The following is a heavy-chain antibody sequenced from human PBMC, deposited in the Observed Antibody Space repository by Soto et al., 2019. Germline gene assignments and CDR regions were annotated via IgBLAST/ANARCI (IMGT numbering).Heavy chain of an antibody. CDR2: INHSGST. D-gene: IGHD7-27*01. CDR3: ARGWGRIFDY. Sequence: QVQLQQWGAGLLKPSETLSLTCAVYGGSWSGYYWSWIRQPPGKGLEWIGEINHSGSTNYNPSLKSRVTISADTSKNQFSLKLSSVTAADTAVYYCARGWGRIFDYWGQGTLVTVSS. CDR1: GGSWSGYY. J-gene: IGHJ4*02. V-gene: IGHV4-34*01.